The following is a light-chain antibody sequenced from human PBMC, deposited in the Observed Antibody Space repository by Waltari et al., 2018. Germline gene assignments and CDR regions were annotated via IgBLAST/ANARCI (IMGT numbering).Light chain of an antibody. CDR3: QQTDSFSLT. J-gene: IGKJ4*01. CDR1: QDVSTW. Sequence: DIQMTQSPSSVSASIGDRVTISCRASQDVSTWVAWYQQKPGKAPNLLISAASSLQSGVPSRFSGSGSGTDFTLTISGLQPEDFTIYFCQQTDSFSLTFGGGTKVELK. V-gene: IGKV1-12*01. CDR2: AAS.